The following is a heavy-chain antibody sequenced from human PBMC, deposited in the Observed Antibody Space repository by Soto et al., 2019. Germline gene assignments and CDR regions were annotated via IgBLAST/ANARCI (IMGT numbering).Heavy chain of an antibody. CDR2: ISGSGGST. CDR3: AKDGPAYYDFWSGYLATSWFDY. D-gene: IGHD3-3*01. J-gene: IGHJ4*02. V-gene: IGHV3-23*01. Sequence: GGSLRLSCAASGFTFSSYAMSWVRQAPGKGLEWVSAISGSGGSTYYADSVKGRFTISRDNSKNTLYLQMNSLRAEDTAVYYCAKDGPAYYDFWSGYLATSWFDYWGQGTLVTVSS. CDR1: GFTFSSYA.